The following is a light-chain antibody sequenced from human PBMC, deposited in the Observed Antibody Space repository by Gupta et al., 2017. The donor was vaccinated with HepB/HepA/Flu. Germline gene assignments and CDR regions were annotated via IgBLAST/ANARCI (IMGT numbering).Light chain of an antibody. CDR3: QSADSSGTYYV. CDR2: KDS. J-gene: IGLJ1*01. CDR1: ALPKQY. Sequence: YELTQPPSVSVSPGQTARITCSGDALPKQYAYWYQQKPGQAPVLVIYKDSERPSGIPERFSGSSSGTTVTLTISGVQAEDEADYYCQSADSSGTYYVFGTGTKVTVL. V-gene: IGLV3-25*03.